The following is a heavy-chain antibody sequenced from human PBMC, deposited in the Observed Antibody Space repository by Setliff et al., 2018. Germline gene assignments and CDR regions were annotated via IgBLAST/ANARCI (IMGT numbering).Heavy chain of an antibody. Sequence: SETLSLTCAVSGYSISSGYYWGWIRQPPGKGLEWIGSIYHCGSTYYNPSLKSRVTISVDTSKNQFSLTLSSVTAADTAVYYCARLYIVVVVAATPAWFDPWGQGTLVTVSS. D-gene: IGHD2-15*01. V-gene: IGHV4-38-2*01. CDR2: IYHCGST. CDR3: ARLYIVVVVAATPAWFDP. J-gene: IGHJ5*02. CDR1: GYSISSGYY.